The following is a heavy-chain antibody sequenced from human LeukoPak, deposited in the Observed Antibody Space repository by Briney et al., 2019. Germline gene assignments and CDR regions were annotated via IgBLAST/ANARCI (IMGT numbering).Heavy chain of an antibody. Sequence: SETLSFTCTVSGGSISSSSYYWGWIRQPPGKGLEWIGSIYYSGSTYYNPSLKSRVTISVDTSKNQFSLKLSSVTAADTAVYYCARQNIVLMVYAKGIYYFDYWGQGTLVTVSS. CDR3: ARQNIVLMVYAKGIYYFDY. V-gene: IGHV4-39*01. CDR2: IYYSGST. CDR1: GGSISSSSYY. J-gene: IGHJ4*02. D-gene: IGHD2-8*01.